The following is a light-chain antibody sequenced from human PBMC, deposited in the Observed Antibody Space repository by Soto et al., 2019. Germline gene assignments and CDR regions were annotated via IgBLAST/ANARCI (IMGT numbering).Light chain of an antibody. CDR1: SSNIGSNA. CDR3: AAWDDSLNAV. Sequence: QSVLTQPPSASGTPGQRVTISCSGSSSNIGSNAVNWYQQLPGMAPKLLIYSNNQRPSGVPDRFSGSKSGTSASLAISGLQSEDEADYYCAAWDDSLNAVFGGGTQLTVL. V-gene: IGLV1-44*01. J-gene: IGLJ7*01. CDR2: SNN.